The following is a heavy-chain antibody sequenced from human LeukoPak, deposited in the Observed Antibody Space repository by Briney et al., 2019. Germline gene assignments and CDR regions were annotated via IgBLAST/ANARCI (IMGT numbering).Heavy chain of an antibody. CDR1: GFTFSSYW. V-gene: IGHV3-7*01. CDR3: ARDQGYCSGGSCYHAGYYGMDV. CDR2: IKQDGSEK. J-gene: IGHJ6*02. D-gene: IGHD2-15*01. Sequence: GGSLRLSCAASGFTFSSYWMSWVRQAPGKGLEWVANIKQDGSEKYYADSVKGRFTISRDNAKNSLYLQMNSLRAEDTAVYYCARDQGYCSGGSCYHAGYYGMDVWGQGTTVTVSS.